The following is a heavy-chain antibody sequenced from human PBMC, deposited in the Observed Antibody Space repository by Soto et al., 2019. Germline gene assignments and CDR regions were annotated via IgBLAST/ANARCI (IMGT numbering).Heavy chain of an antibody. CDR2: IYYSGST. Sequence: SETLSLTCTVSGGSISSYYWSWIRQPPGKGLEWIGYIYYSGSTNYNPSLKSRVTISVDTSKNQYSLKLSSVTAADTAVYYYARDLLAVAGTYYYYDGMDVWGQGTTVTAP. CDR3: ARDLLAVAGTYYYYDGMDV. V-gene: IGHV4-59*01. CDR1: GGSISSYY. J-gene: IGHJ6*02. D-gene: IGHD6-19*01.